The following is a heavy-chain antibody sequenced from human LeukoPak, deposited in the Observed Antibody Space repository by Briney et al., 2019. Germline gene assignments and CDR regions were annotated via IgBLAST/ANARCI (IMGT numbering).Heavy chain of an antibody. J-gene: IGHJ4*02. Sequence: PSETLSLTCTVSGGSISSGDYYWSWIRQPPGKGLEWIGYIYYSGSTYYNPSLKSRVTISVDTSKNQFSLKLSSVTAADTAVYYRARESVDNWGDFDYWGQGTPVTVSS. CDR1: GGSISSGDYY. V-gene: IGHV4-30-4*01. CDR3: ARESVDNWGDFDY. CDR2: IYYSGST. D-gene: IGHD7-27*01.